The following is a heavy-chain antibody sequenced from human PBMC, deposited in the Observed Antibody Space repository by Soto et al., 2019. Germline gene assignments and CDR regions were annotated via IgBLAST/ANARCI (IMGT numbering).Heavy chain of an antibody. J-gene: IGHJ4*02. CDR3: ARDSGWLKAFVY. Sequence: QVQLQQWGARLLKPSETLSLTCAVYGESFSGYYWNWIRQPPGKGLEWIGEINHSGSTNYNPSLKSRVTISVDTSKNQFSLKLSSVTAADTAVYYCARDSGWLKAFVYWGQGTLVTVSS. CDR1: GESFSGYY. V-gene: IGHV4-34*01. CDR2: INHSGST. D-gene: IGHD6-19*01.